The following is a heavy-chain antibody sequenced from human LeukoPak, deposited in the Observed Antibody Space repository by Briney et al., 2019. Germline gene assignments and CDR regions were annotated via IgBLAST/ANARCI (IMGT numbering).Heavy chain of an antibody. CDR2: INPNSGGT. CDR3: AREDYYDSSGYSN. Sequence: ASVKVSCKASGYTFTGYYMHWVRQAPGQGLEWMGWINPNSGGTNYAQKFQGRVTMTRDTSISTAYMELSRLRSDDTAVYYCAREDYYDSSGYSNWGQGTLVTVSS. J-gene: IGHJ4*02. CDR1: GYTFTGYY. D-gene: IGHD3-22*01. V-gene: IGHV1-2*02.